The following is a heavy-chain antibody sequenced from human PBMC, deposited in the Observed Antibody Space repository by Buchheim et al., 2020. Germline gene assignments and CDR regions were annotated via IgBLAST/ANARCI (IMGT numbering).Heavy chain of an antibody. CDR1: GGSISSGGYY. J-gene: IGHJ5*02. D-gene: IGHD3-10*01. CDR3: ARGLILTIVRGVIRGFDP. V-gene: IGHV4-31*03. CDR2: IYYSGST. Sequence: QVQLQESGPGLVKPSQTLSLTCTVSGGSISSGGYYWSWIRQHPGKGLEWIGYIYYSGSTYYNPSLKSRVTISVETPKNQLSLKLSSVTAADTAVYYCARGLILTIVRGVIRGFDPWGQGTL.